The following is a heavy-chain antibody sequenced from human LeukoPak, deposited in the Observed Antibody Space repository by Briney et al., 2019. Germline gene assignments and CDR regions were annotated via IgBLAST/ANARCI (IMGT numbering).Heavy chain of an antibody. D-gene: IGHD2-2*01. CDR3: TTCLNGAGQPVAIYYYGMDV. Sequence: ASVKVSCKVSGYTLTEMSIHWVRQAPGGALEWMGGFDPEDGETVYAPKFQGRVTMTEDTSADTAYMELSSLRSEDTAVYYCTTCLNGAGQPVAIYYYGMDVWGQGTTVAVSS. CDR1: GYTLTEMS. V-gene: IGHV1-24*01. CDR2: FDPEDGET. J-gene: IGHJ6*02.